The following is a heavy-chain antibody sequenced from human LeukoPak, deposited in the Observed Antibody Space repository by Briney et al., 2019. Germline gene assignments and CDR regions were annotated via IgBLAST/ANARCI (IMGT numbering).Heavy chain of an antibody. CDR3: ATSIERSTWGSHALDF. CDR2: LSYDGSLK. V-gene: IGHV3-30*04. J-gene: IGHJ4*02. Sequence: GPSLRPSWPRSAFTFSDPGIRSVRLPPGRWMGWMAFLSYDGSLKYYADSVKGRFTISRDNSKNTLYLQMNSLRVEDTAVYYCATSIERSTWGSHALDFWGQGTLVTVSS. CDR1: AFTFSDPG. D-gene: IGHD3-16*01.